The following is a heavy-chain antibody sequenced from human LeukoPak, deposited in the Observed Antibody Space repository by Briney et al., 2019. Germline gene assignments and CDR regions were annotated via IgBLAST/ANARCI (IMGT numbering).Heavy chain of an antibody. D-gene: IGHD6-19*01. CDR2: ISSSSNTI. CDR1: GITFSSYS. Sequence: PGGSLRLSCAASGITFSSYSMNWVRQAPGKGLEWVSYISSSSNTIYYADSVKGRFTISRDNAKNSLYLQMNSLRSEDTALYYCARPASIAVAGTRGYYMDVWGKGTTVTVSS. V-gene: IGHV3-48*01. J-gene: IGHJ6*03. CDR3: ARPASIAVAGTRGYYMDV.